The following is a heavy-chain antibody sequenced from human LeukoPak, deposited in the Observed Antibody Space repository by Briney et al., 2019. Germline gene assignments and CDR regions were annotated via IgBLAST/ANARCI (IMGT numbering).Heavy chain of an antibody. CDR1: GFTFSSYW. V-gene: IGHV3-7*01. CDR2: IKEDGSEK. J-gene: IGHJ6*04. D-gene: IGHD3-10*02. Sequence: GGSLRLSCAASGFTFSSYWMSWVRQAPGKGLEWVANIKEDGSEKFHVGSVRGRFTISRDNAKNSLYLQMNSLRAEDTAVYYCAELGITMIGGVWGKGTTVTISS. CDR3: AELGITMIGGV.